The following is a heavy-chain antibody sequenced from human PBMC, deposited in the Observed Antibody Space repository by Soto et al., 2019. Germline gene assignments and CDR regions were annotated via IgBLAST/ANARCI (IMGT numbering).Heavy chain of an antibody. Sequence: QVQLQESGPGLVKPSETLSLTCTVSGGSISSYYWSWIRQPPGKGLEWIGYIYYSGRTNYNPSLNRRVSLSVDTSKNQFSLKLSSVAAADSAVYSCARVPSLSCSSTSCGSRGYYYYYYMDVWGKGTTVTVSS. CDR3: ARVPSLSCSSTSCGSRGYYYYYYMDV. J-gene: IGHJ6*03. CDR1: GGSISSYY. D-gene: IGHD2-2*01. CDR2: IYYSGRT. V-gene: IGHV4-59*01.